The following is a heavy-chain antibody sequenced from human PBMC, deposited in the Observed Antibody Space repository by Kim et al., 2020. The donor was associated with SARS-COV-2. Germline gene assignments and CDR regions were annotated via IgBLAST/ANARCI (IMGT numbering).Heavy chain of an antibody. CDR1: GFTFDDYA. D-gene: IGHD2-2*02. J-gene: IGHJ6*02. CDR2: ISWNSGSI. CDR3: AKIPFRDYYGVGV. V-gene: IGHV3-9*01. Sequence: GGSLRLSCAASGFTFDDYAMHWVRQAPGKGLEWVSGISWNSGSIGYADSVKGRFTISRDNAKNSLYLQMNSLRAEDTALYYCAKIPFRDYYGVGVWGQGTTVTVSS.